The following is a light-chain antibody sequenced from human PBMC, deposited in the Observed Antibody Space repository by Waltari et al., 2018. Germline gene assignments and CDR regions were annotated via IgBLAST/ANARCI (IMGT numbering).Light chain of an antibody. CDR3: QQFGRSPIT. J-gene: IGKJ5*01. CDR2: TAS. V-gene: IGKV3-20*01. CDR1: ESVPDNY. Sequence: EIVLTQSPGTLSLSPGEGATLSCGASESVPDNYLAWYQQKPGQAPRLLIDTASSRATGIPDRFSGSGSGTDFTLTITRLEPEDFAVYYCQQFGRSPITFGQGTRLDIK.